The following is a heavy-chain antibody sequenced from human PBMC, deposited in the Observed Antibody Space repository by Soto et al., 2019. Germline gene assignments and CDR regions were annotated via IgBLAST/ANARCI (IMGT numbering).Heavy chain of an antibody. CDR1: GYTFTGYY. V-gene: IGHV1-2*04. CDR2: INPNSGGT. Sequence: ASVKVSCKASGYTFTGYYIHWVRQAPGQGLEWMGWINPNSGGTNYAQKFQGWVTMTRDTSISTAYMELSRLRSDDTAVYYCARLDLYGMDVWGQGTTVTVSS. CDR3: ARLDLYGMDV. J-gene: IGHJ6*02.